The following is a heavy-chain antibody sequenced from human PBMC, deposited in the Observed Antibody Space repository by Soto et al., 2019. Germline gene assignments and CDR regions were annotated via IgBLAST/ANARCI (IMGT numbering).Heavy chain of an antibody. J-gene: IGHJ5*02. CDR1: VYSITACGSY. CDR2: FYSSGSI. D-gene: IGHD6-19*01. CDR3: ARMYSSGSGWFHP. Sequence: SEALSLTCFVSVYSITACGSYWSWIRHHPGKGLEWIGSFYSSGSIIYNPSLRSRVSISGDTSSNQFSMSLTSVTAADTARYYCARMYSSGSGWFHPWGQGTLVTVSS. V-gene: IGHV4-39*07.